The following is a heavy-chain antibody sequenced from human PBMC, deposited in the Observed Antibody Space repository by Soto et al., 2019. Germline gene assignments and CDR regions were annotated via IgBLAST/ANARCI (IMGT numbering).Heavy chain of an antibody. D-gene: IGHD3-3*01. Sequence: SETRPLTCTVSDSSISTYYWSWIRQPAGKELQWIGHVFTSGTTNYTPSLKSRVSMSLDTAKNQFSLKLRSVTAADTAVYYFARDNSGFWSGYFGSWGRG. J-gene: IGHJ4*02. CDR2: VFTSGTT. V-gene: IGHV4-4*07. CDR1: DSSISTYY. CDR3: ARDNSGFWSGYFGS.